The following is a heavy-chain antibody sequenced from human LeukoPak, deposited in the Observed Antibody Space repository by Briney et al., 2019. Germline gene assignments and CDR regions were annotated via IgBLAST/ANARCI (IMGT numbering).Heavy chain of an antibody. CDR3: ARLVLGITGLDY. V-gene: IGHV4-59*01. D-gene: IGHD7-27*01. CDR2: IYYSGST. Sequence: PSETLSLTCTVSGGSISSYYWSWIRQPPGKGLEWIGYIYYSGSTNYNPSFKSRVTISIDTSENQFSLKLNSVTAADTAVYYCARLVLGITGLDYWGQGTLVTVSS. J-gene: IGHJ4*02. CDR1: GGSISSYY.